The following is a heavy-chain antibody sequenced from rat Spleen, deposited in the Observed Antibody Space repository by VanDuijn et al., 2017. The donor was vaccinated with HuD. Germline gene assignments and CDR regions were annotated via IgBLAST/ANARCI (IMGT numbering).Heavy chain of an antibody. V-gene: IGHV2S12*01. CDR2: MSSGGST. CDR3: TRSYGGYSQHWFVY. Sequence: QVQLKESGPGLVQPSQTLSLTCTVSGFSLTNNGVSWVRQPPGKGLEWIAAMSSGGSTYYNSALKSRLSISRDTSKSQVFLKMNSLQTDDTATYFCTRSYGGYSQHWFVYWGQGTLVTVSS. D-gene: IGHD1-11*01. J-gene: IGHJ3*01. CDR1: GFSLTNNG.